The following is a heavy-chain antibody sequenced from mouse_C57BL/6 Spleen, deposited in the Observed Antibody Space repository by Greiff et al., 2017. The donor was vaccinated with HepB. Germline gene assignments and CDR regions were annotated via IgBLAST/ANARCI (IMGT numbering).Heavy chain of an antibody. CDR3: ARRDYDGGGAMDY. Sequence: VQLQESGAELVKPGASVKISCKASGYAFSSYWMNWVKQRPGKGLEWIGQIYPGDGDTNYNGKFKGKATLTADKSSSTAYMQLSSLTSEDSAVYFCARRDYDGGGAMDYWGQGTSVTVSS. CDR1: GYAFSSYW. CDR2: IYPGDGDT. J-gene: IGHJ4*01. D-gene: IGHD2-4*01. V-gene: IGHV1-80*01.